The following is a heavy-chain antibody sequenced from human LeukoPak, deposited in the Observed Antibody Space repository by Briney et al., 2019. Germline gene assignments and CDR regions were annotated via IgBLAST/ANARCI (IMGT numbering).Heavy chain of an antibody. D-gene: IGHD3-16*01. V-gene: IGHV4-4*09. CDR3: ARLNFRGGEALHFDS. Sequence: SETLSLTCSVSGGSLTNYYWGWIRQPPGKGLEFFGYIHSDGTTNYDSSLQSRVAISLDTSKIQFSLRLYSVTAADTALYFCARLNFRGGEALHFDSWGQGTLDTVSS. CDR2: IHSDGTT. CDR1: GGSLTNYY. J-gene: IGHJ4*02.